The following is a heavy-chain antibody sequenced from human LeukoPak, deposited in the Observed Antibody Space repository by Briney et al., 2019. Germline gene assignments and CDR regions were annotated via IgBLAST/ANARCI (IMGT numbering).Heavy chain of an antibody. J-gene: IGHJ4*02. CDR2: IRSDGGNT. D-gene: IGHD6-19*01. Sequence: GGSLRLSCAASRFSFNTYGMHWVRQAPGKGLEWVSFIRSDGGNTYYADSVKGRFTISRDFSKNTLYLQMNSLRVEDTAVYYCARDRHIAGAGYYFDYWGQGTLVTVSS. CDR3: ARDRHIAGAGYYFDY. V-gene: IGHV3-30*02. CDR1: RFSFNTYG.